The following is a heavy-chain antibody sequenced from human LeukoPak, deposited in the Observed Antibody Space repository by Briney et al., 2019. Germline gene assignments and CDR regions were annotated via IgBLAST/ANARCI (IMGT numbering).Heavy chain of an antibody. Sequence: SQTLSLTCTVSGGSISSGGYYWSWIRQPPGKGLEWIGYIYHSGSTYYNPSLKSRVTISVDRSKNQFSLKLSSVTAADTAVYYCARYSIFGVVIRGTGFDYWGQGTLVTVSS. D-gene: IGHD3-3*01. J-gene: IGHJ4*02. CDR2: IYHSGST. CDR1: GGSISSGGYY. CDR3: ARYSIFGVVIRGTGFDY. V-gene: IGHV4-30-2*01.